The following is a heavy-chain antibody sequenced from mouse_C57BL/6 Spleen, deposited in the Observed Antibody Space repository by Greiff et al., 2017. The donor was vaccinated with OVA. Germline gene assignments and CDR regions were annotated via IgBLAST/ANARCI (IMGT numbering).Heavy chain of an antibody. CDR1: GYTFTDYY. V-gene: IGHV1-26*01. D-gene: IGHD2-1*01. CDR2: INPNNGGT. CDR3: ARWGNLKDYYAMDD. Sequence: EVQLQQSGPELVKPGASVKISCKASGYTFTDYYMNWVKQSHGKSLEWIGDINPNNGGTSYNQKFKGKATLTVDKSSSTAYMELRSLTSEDSAVYYCARWGNLKDYYAMDDWGQGTSVTVSS. J-gene: IGHJ4*01.